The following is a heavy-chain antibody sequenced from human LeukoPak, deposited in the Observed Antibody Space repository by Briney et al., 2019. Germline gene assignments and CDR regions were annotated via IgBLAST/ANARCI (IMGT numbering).Heavy chain of an antibody. CDR2: INPGDSDT. CDR3: ARHPITRYYDSSGDSAAGPDY. Sequence: PGESLKISCKGSGYSFATYWIGWVRQMPGKGLERMGIINPGDSDTRYSPSFQGQVTISADKSISTAYLQWSSLKASDTAMYYCARHPITRYYDSSGDSAAGPDYWGQGTLVTVSS. J-gene: IGHJ4*02. CDR1: GYSFATYW. V-gene: IGHV5-51*01. D-gene: IGHD3-22*01.